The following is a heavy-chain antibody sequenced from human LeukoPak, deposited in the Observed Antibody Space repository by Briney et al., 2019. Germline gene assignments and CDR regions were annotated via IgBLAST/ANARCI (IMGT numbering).Heavy chain of an antibody. J-gene: IGHJ5*02. D-gene: IGHD6-13*01. Sequence: GASVKVSCKASGGTFSSYAIRWVRQAPGQGLEWMGGIIPIFGTANYAQKFQGRVTITADKSTSTAYMELSSLRSEDTAVYYCARVSSSSWYGWFDPWGQGTLVTVSS. CDR3: ARVSSSSWYGWFDP. CDR2: IIPIFGTA. V-gene: IGHV1-69*06. CDR1: GGTFSSYA.